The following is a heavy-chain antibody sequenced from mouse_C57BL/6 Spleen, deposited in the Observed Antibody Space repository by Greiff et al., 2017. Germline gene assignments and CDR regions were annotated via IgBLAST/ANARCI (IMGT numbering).Heavy chain of an antibody. CDR2: INPNNGGT. J-gene: IGHJ2*01. V-gene: IGHV1-22*01. CDR1: GYTFTDYN. D-gene: IGHD2-4*01. CDR3: ARRDDYDRDY. Sequence: EVKLQESGPELVKPGASVKMSCKASGYTFTDYNMHWVKQSHGKSLEWIGYINPNNGGTSYNQKFKGKATLTVNQSSSTAYMELRSLTSEDSAVYYCARRDDYDRDYWGQGTTLTVSS.